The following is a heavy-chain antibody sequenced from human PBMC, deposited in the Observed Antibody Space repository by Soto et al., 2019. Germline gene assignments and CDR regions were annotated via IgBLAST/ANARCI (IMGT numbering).Heavy chain of an antibody. D-gene: IGHD2-2*01. CDR1: GFTFSNAW. J-gene: IGHJ4*02. Sequence: EVQLVESGGGLVNPGGSLRLSCAAYGFTFSNAWMSWVRQAPGKGLEWVGRIKSKSDGGTTDYAAPVKGRFTSSRDDSRDILFLHMNSLRTADTAVYYCATDRLLVAAASDYWGQGTLVTVSS. CDR3: ATDRLLVAAASDY. CDR2: IKSKSDGGTT. V-gene: IGHV3-15*01.